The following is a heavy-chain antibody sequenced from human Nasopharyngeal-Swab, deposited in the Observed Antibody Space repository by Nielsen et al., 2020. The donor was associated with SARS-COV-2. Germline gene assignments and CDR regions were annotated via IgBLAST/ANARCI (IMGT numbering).Heavy chain of an antibody. V-gene: IGHV1-18*01. CDR1: GYTFTSYG. D-gene: IGHD3-3*01. CDR2: ISAYNGNT. Sequence: ASVKVSCKASGYTFTSYGISWVRQAPGQGLEWMGWISAYNGNTNYAQKLQGRVTMTTDTSTSTAYMELRSLRSDDTAVYYCVRASHRVGSYYDFWSGYYRDYYYYGMDVWGQGTTVTVSS. J-gene: IGHJ6*02. CDR3: VRASHRVGSYYDFWSGYYRDYYYYGMDV.